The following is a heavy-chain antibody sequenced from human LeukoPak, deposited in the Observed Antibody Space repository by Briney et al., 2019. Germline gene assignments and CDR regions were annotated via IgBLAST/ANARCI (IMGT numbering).Heavy chain of an antibody. CDR2: ISGSGGST. D-gene: IGHD2-15*01. Sequence: GASLRLSCAASGFTFSSYAMSWVRQAPGKGLEWVSAISGSGGSTYYADSVKGRFTISRDNSKNTLYLQMNSLRAEDTAVYYCAKGRVVVVVADTDYWSQGTLVTVSS. CDR1: GFTFSSYA. V-gene: IGHV3-23*01. CDR3: AKGRVVVVVADTDY. J-gene: IGHJ4*02.